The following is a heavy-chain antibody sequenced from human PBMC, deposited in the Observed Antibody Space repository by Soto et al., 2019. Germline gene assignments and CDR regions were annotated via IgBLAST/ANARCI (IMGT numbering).Heavy chain of an antibody. CDR1: GFTFSSYG. CDR3: ARDRRPYCSSTSCYVGLGFDP. CDR2: IWYDGSNK. J-gene: IGHJ5*02. Sequence: QVQLVESGGGVVQPGRSLRLSCAASGFTFSSYGMHWVRQAPGKGLEWVAVIWYDGSNKYYADSVKGRFTISRDNSKNTLYLQMNSLRAEDRAVYYCARDRRPYCSSTSCYVGLGFDPWGQGTLVTVSS. D-gene: IGHD2-2*01. V-gene: IGHV3-33*01.